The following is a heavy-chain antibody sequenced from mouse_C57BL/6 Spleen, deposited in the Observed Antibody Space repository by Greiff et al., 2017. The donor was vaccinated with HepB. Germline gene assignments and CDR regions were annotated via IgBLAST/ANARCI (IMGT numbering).Heavy chain of an antibody. V-gene: IGHV1-54*01. D-gene: IGHD2-2*01. J-gene: IGHJ3*01. CDR2: INPGSGGT. CDR1: GYAFTNYL. Sequence: VQLQESGAELVRPGTSVKVSCKASGYAFTNYLIEWVKQRPGQGLEWIGVINPGSGGTNYNEKFKGKATLTADKSSSTAYMQLSSLTSEDSAVYFCARRGNGYLFAYWGQGTLVTVSA. CDR3: ARRGNGYLFAY.